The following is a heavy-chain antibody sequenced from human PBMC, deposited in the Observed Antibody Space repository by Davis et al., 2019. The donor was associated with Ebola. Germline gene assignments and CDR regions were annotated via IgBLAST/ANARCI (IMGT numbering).Heavy chain of an antibody. CDR3: ARAPHYDSSGYYYVPGMDV. D-gene: IGHD3-22*01. CDR1: GGSISSYY. V-gene: IGHV4-4*07. CDR2: IYTSGST. Sequence: PSETLSLTCTVSGGSISSYYWSWIRQPAGKGLEWIGRIYTSGSTNYNPSLKSRVTMSVDTSKNQFSLKLSSVTAADTAVYYCARAPHYDSSGYYYVPGMDVWGQGTTVTVSS. J-gene: IGHJ6*02.